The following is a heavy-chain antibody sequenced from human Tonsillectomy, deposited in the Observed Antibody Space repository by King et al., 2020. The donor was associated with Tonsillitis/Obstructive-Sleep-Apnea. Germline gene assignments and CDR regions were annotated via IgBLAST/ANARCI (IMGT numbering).Heavy chain of an antibody. D-gene: IGHD6-19*01. CDR3: ARGYRSRAWSHSSIFDY. CDR1: GGTFSSHA. CDR2: VIPIFGTA. J-gene: IGHJ4*02. V-gene: IGHV1-69*01. Sequence: QLVQSGAEVKKPGSSVKVSCKASGGTFSSHAISWVRQAPGQGLEWMGGVIPIFGTANYAQNFQGRVTITADESTNTAYMELSSLRSEDTAVYYCARGYRSRAWSHSSIFDYWGQGTLVTVSS.